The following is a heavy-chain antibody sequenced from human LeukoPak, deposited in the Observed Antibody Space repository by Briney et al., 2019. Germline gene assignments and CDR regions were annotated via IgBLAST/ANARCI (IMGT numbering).Heavy chain of an antibody. V-gene: IGHV3-7*03. CDR1: GFTFSSYS. CDR3: AKELGRRILEWLNDY. J-gene: IGHJ4*02. CDR2: IKQDGSEK. Sequence: SGGSLRLSCAASGFTFSSYSMSWVRQAPGKGLEWVANIKQDGSEKYYVDSVKGRFTISRDNSKSTLYLQMNSLRAEDTAVYYCAKELGRRILEWLNDYWGQGTLVTVSS. D-gene: IGHD3-3*01.